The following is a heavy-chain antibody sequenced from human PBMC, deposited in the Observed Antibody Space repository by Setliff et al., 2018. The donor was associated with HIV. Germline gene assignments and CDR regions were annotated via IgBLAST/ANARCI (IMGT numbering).Heavy chain of an antibody. CDR1: GFTFSKYW. Sequence: QLGGSLRLSCAASGFTFSKYWMSWVRQAPGKGLEWVASVNPDGSEASSVGSMKGRFTVSRDNAKNSLSLQMNSLRVEDTAIYYCADPPSGFWGQGTLVTVSS. CDR2: VNPDGSEA. D-gene: IGHD3-10*01. J-gene: IGHJ4*02. V-gene: IGHV3-7*01. CDR3: ADPPSGF.